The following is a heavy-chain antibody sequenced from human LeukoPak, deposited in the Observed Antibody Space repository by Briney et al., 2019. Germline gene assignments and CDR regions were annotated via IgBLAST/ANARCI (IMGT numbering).Heavy chain of an antibody. Sequence: GGSLRLSCAASGFTFSSYWMSWVRQAPGKGLEWVANIKQEGSEKYYVDSVKGRFTISRDNAKNSLYLQMNSLRAEDTAVYYCARVDSSAPWVYFQHWGQGTLVTVSS. CDR3: ARVDSSAPWVYFQH. J-gene: IGHJ1*01. V-gene: IGHV3-7*03. CDR1: GFTFSSYW. CDR2: IKQEGSEK. D-gene: IGHD3-22*01.